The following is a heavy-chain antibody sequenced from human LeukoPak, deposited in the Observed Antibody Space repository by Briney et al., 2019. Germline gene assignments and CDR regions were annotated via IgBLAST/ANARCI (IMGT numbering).Heavy chain of an antibody. Sequence: GGSLRLSCAASGFTFSNYGMSWVRQAPGKGLEWVSVISGSGGSTYYADSVKGRFTISRDNSKNTVYLQMNSLRAEDTAVYYCAKEDLSMSPDYWGQGTLVTVSS. V-gene: IGHV3-23*01. CDR3: AKEDLSMSPDY. J-gene: IGHJ4*02. CDR2: ISGSGGST. CDR1: GFTFSNYG. D-gene: IGHD2/OR15-2a*01.